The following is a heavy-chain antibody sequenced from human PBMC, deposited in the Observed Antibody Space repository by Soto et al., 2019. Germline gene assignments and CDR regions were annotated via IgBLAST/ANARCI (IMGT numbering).Heavy chain of an antibody. Sequence: LSLTCNVSGGSIRSYYWSWVRQPAGKPLEWIGRIYTSGSTNYNPSLKSRVSMSVDTSKNQFSLEVTSVTAADTAVYYCAREGASGFGMDVWGLGTMVTVSS. CDR3: AREGASGFGMDV. J-gene: IGHJ6*02. CDR2: IYTSGST. CDR1: GGSIRSYY. V-gene: IGHV4-4*07. D-gene: IGHD1-26*01.